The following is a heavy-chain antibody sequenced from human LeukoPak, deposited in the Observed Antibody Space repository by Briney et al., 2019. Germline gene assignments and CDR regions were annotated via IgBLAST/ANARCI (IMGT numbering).Heavy chain of an antibody. Sequence: ASVKVSCKASGYTFTGYYMHWVRQAPGQGLEWMGWINPNSGGTNYAQKFQGRVTMTRDTSISTAYMELSSLRSEDTAVYYCATPTSRVAVAWNAFDIWGQGTMVTVSS. V-gene: IGHV1-2*02. CDR2: INPNSGGT. CDR1: GYTFTGYY. CDR3: ATPTSRVAVAWNAFDI. D-gene: IGHD6-19*01. J-gene: IGHJ3*02.